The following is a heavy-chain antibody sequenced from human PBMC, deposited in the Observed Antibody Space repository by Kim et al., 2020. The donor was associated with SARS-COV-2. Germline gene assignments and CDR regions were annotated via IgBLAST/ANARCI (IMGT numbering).Heavy chain of an antibody. Sequence: SETLSLTCTVSGGSISSYYWSWIRQPPGKGLEWIGYIYYSGSTNYNPSLKSRVTISVDTSKNQCSLKLSSVTAADTAVYYCARSGGWSDWFDPWGQGTLVTASS. D-gene: IGHD6-19*01. V-gene: IGHV4-59*01. CDR1: GGSISSYY. CDR3: ARSGGWSDWFDP. CDR2: IYYSGST. J-gene: IGHJ5*02.